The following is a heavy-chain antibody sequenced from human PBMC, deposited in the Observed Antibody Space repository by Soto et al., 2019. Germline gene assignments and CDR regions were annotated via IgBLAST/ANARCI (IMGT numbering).Heavy chain of an antibody. CDR3: SRDAWAGGDYIDS. J-gene: IGHJ4*02. CDR2: IYYRGST. V-gene: IGHV4-30-4*01. D-gene: IGHD1-26*01. CDR1: GGSISSGDYY. Sequence: ASETLSLTCTVSGGSISSGDYYWSWIRQPPGKGLEWIGYIYYRGSTYYNPSLKSRVTMSVATSKNQFSLLLSSVTAGGTAGYYCSRDAWAGGDYIDSWGQGTLVTVSS.